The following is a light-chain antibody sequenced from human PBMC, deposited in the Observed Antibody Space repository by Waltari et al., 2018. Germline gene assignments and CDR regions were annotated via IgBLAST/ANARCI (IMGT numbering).Light chain of an antibody. CDR2: WAS. V-gene: IGKV4-1*01. CDR1: QSLFYTSNHKNY. CDR3: QQYSSWT. Sequence: DIVLTQSSESLAVSMGERATINCKSSQSLFYTSNHKNYLAWFQQKPGQPPRLLIFWASTRESGVPDRFSASGSGTDFALTISSLQAEDVAVYYCQQYSSWTFGQGTRVDIK. J-gene: IGKJ1*01.